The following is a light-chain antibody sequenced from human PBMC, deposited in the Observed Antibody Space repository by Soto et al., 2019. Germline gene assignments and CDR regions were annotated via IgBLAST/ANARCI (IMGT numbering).Light chain of an antibody. J-gene: IGLJ1*01. Sequence: QSVLTQPRSVSGSPGQSVTSSCTGTSSDVGGYDSVSWYQQQPGKAPKLLIYDVTKRPSGVPNRFSGSKSGNTASLTISGLQAEDEADYYCCSYLGSYSYVFGTGTKVTVL. CDR3: CSYLGSYSYV. CDR1: SSDVGGYDS. CDR2: DVT. V-gene: IGLV2-11*01.